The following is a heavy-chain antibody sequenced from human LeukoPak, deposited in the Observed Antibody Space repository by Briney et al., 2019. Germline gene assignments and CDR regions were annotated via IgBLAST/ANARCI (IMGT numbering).Heavy chain of an antibody. J-gene: IGHJ4*02. Sequence: SETLSLTCAVSGGSISSGGYSWSWIRQPPGKGLEWIGYIYHSGSTYYNPSLKSRVTISVDTSKNQFSLKLTSVTAADTAVYYCARQGFYGGHVDYWGQGTLVTVSS. D-gene: IGHD4-23*01. CDR1: GGSISSGGYS. CDR3: ARQGFYGGHVDY. V-gene: IGHV4-30-2*01. CDR2: IYHSGST.